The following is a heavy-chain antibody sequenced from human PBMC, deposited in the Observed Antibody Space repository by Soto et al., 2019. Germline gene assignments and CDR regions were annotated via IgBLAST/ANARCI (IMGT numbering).Heavy chain of an antibody. D-gene: IGHD5-18*01. CDR2: IIPYLDIT. Sequence: QVKLVQSGAEVKKPGSSVKVSCKASGGTFGTYTISWVRQAPGQGLEWMGRIIPYLDITDYAQKFQGRFTIAAHKSTTTAYMELNSLRSEDTAVYFCARDTTYWGQGTLVTVSS. CDR3: ARDTTY. CDR1: GGTFGTYT. V-gene: IGHV1-69*02. J-gene: IGHJ4*02.